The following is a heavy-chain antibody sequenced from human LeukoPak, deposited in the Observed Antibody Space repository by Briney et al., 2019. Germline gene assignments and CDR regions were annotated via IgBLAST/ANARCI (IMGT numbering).Heavy chain of an antibody. Sequence: ASVKVSCKASGYTFTGYYMHWVRQAPGQGLEWMGWINPNSGGTNYAQKFQGRVTMTRDTSISTAYMELSRLRSDDTAVYYCARDGSDYCSSTSCSPYYYYYYMDVWGKGTTVTVSS. CDR1: GYTFTGYY. CDR2: INPNSGGT. V-gene: IGHV1-2*02. D-gene: IGHD2-2*01. J-gene: IGHJ6*03. CDR3: ARDGSDYCSSTSCSPYYYYYYMDV.